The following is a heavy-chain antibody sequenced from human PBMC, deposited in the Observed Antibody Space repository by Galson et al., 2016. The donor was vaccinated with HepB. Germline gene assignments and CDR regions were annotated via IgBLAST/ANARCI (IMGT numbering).Heavy chain of an antibody. CDR3: AKEDSMIAVGGFDY. D-gene: IGHD3-22*01. CDR1: GFSFNNYA. J-gene: IGHJ4*02. CDR2: ISGSGGST. Sequence: SLRLSCAASGFSFNNYAMSWVRQAPGKGLEWVSGISGSGGSTYSADSVKGRFTISRDNSKNTLYPQMNSLRAEDTAVYYCAKEDSMIAVGGFDYWGQGTLVTVSS. V-gene: IGHV3-23*01.